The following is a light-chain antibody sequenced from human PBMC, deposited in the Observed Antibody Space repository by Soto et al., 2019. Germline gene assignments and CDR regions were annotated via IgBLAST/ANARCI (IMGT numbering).Light chain of an antibody. V-gene: IGKV1-12*01. CDR3: QQANSFPLT. Sequence: DIEMTQSPSSVSASVGETVTITCRASRDVRDWLAWYQQRPGTAPKVLIYAASTLQSGVPSRFSGSGSGTLFTLTISSLQPEDFAADYCQQANSFPLTFGGGTKVEIK. CDR1: RDVRDW. J-gene: IGKJ4*02. CDR2: AAS.